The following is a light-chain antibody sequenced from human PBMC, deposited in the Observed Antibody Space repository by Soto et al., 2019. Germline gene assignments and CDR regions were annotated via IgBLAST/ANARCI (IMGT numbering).Light chain of an antibody. J-gene: IGKJ1*01. CDR1: QNINSW. CDR3: HQYNSYST. CDR2: KAS. V-gene: IGKV1-5*03. Sequence: DIQMTQSPSILSASVGDRVTITCRASQNINSWLAWYQQKPGTVPKLLIYKASNLESGVPSRFSGSGSGTEFTLTINSLQPDDFATYYCHQYNSYSTFGQGTKVEIK.